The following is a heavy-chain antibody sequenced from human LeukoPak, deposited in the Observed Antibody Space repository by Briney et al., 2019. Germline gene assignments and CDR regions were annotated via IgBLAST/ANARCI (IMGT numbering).Heavy chain of an antibody. D-gene: IGHD2-2*01. CDR3: ARADCSSSTCYLRRSWFDP. J-gene: IGHJ5*02. V-gene: IGHV3-21*01. CDR2: ISTSSRYI. Sequence: GGSLRLSCTGSGFSFGDFALSWGRQAPGKGLEWVSSISTSSRYIYYKDSVRGRFTISRDDAKNSLYLEMNSLRAEDTAVYYCARADCSSSTCYLRRSWFDPWGQGTLVTVSS. CDR1: GFSFGDFA.